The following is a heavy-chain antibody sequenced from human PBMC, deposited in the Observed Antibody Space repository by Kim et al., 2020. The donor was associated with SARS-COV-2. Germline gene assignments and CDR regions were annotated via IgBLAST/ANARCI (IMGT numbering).Heavy chain of an antibody. Sequence: SETLSLTCTVSGYSISSGYYWGWIRQPPGKGLEWIGSIYHSGSTYYNPSLKSRVTISVDTSKNQFSLKLSSVTAADTAVYYCARVWFGELFFHFDYWGQGTLVTVSS. J-gene: IGHJ4*02. CDR3: ARVWFGELFFHFDY. D-gene: IGHD3-10*01. CDR2: IYHSGST. V-gene: IGHV4-38-2*02. CDR1: GYSISSGYY.